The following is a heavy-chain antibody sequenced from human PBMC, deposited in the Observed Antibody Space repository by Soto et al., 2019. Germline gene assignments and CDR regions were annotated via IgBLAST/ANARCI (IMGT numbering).Heavy chain of an antibody. CDR1: GFTFYNTW. V-gene: IGHV3-15*01. CDR2: VKSKTDGGAT. CDR3: TTDRTSGYDPQFDF. Sequence: VQLVESGGDLVKPGGSLRLSCTASGFTFYNTWMSWVRQAPGKGLEWVGRVKSKTDGGATDYTAPVKGRFTISRDDSKNTLYLQMNSLQTDDTAVYYCTTDRTSGYDPQFDFWGQGTLVTVSS. J-gene: IGHJ4*02. D-gene: IGHD5-12*01.